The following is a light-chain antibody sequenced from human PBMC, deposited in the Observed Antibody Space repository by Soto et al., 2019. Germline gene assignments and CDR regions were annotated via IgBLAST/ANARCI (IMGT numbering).Light chain of an antibody. CDR2: AAS. Sequence: ATQMTQSPSSLSASVGDRVTITCRASQGIRNDLGWYQQKPGKAPKLLIYAASILQSGVPSRFSGSGSGTDFTLTISSLKPEDVATYYCLQDYTYPRTFGQGTKVEI. V-gene: IGKV1-6*01. CDR1: QGIRND. J-gene: IGKJ1*01. CDR3: LQDYTYPRT.